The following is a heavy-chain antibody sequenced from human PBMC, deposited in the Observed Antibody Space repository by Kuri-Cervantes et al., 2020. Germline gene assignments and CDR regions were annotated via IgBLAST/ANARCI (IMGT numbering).Heavy chain of an antibody. D-gene: IGHD2-2*02. J-gene: IGHJ6*02. CDR2: TYYRSKWYN. Sequence: SQTLSLTCAIPGDSVSSNSAARNWIRQSPSRGLEWLGRTYYRSKWYNDYAVSVKSRITINPDTSKNQFSLQLNSVTPEDTAVYYCARDRSYCSTTSCYIALYYYGMDVWGQGTTVTVSS. CDR1: GDSVSSNSAA. CDR3: ARDRSYCSTTSCYIALYYYGMDV. V-gene: IGHV6-1*01.